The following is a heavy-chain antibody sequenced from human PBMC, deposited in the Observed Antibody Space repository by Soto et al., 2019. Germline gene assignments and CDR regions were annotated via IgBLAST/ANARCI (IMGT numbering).Heavy chain of an antibody. CDR2: INPSGGST. D-gene: IGHD3-3*01. CDR1: GYTFTSYY. J-gene: IGHJ4*02. V-gene: IGHV1-46*03. Sequence: QVQLVQSGAEVKKPGASVKVSCKASGYTFTSYYMHWVRQAPGQGLEWMGIINPSGGSTSYAQKFQGRVTMTRDTSTSTVYMELSSLRSEDTAVYYCARGSPDYDLWSGFEDYWGQGTLVTVSS. CDR3: ARGSPDYDLWSGFEDY.